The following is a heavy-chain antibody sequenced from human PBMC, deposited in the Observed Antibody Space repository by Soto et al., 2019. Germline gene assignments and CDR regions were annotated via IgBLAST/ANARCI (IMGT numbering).Heavy chain of an antibody. CDR2: FDPEDGET. D-gene: IGHD3-9*01. Sequence: ASVKVSCKVSGYTLMELSMHWVRQAPGKGLEWMGGFDPEDGETIYAQKFQGRVTMTEDTSTETAYTELSSLRSEDTAVYYCAPTAYDVLTGYSTRVNWFDPWGQGTLLTVSS. CDR1: GYTLMELS. J-gene: IGHJ5*02. V-gene: IGHV1-24*01. CDR3: APTAYDVLTGYSTRVNWFDP.